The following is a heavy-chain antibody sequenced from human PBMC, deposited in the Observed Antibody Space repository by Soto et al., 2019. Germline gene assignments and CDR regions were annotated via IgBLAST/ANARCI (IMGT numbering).Heavy chain of an antibody. D-gene: IGHD4-17*01. V-gene: IGHV3-48*03. J-gene: IGHJ4*02. CDR1: GSTFSRYE. Sequence: PGGSLRLSCVASGSTFSRYELNWVRQAPGKGLEWVSYISEGGGTIHYADSVKGRFTIARDNAKKSRYLQMNSLRVEDTAIDYCARNNGDYEGNWGQETLVTVSS. CDR3: ARNNGDYEGN. CDR2: ISEGGGTI.